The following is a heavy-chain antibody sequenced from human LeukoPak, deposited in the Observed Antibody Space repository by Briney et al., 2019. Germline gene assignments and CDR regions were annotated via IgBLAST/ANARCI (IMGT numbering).Heavy chain of an antibody. V-gene: IGHV1-69*13. Sequence: ASVKVSCKASGGTFSSYAISWVRQAPGQGLEWMGGIIPIFGTANYAQKFQGGVTITADESTSTAYMELSSLRSEDTAVYYCAREVYYYDSSGYSLDWGQGTLVTVSS. CDR1: GGTFSSYA. J-gene: IGHJ4*02. CDR3: AREVYYYDSSGYSLD. CDR2: IIPIFGTA. D-gene: IGHD3-22*01.